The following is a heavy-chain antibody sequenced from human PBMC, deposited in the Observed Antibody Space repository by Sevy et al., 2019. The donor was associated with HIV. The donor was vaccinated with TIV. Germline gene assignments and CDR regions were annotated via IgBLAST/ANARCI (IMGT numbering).Heavy chain of an antibody. D-gene: IGHD4-17*01. V-gene: IGHV3-33*01. CDR2: IWYDGSNK. CDR3: ARDPRVGDSHYYGMDV. J-gene: IGHJ6*02. CDR1: GFTFSSYG. Sequence: GGFLRLSCAASGFTFSSYGMHWVRQAPGKGLEWVAVIWYDGSNKYYADSVKGRFTISRDNSKNTLYLQMNSLRAEDXSVYYCARDPRVGDSHYYGMDVWGQGTTVTVSS.